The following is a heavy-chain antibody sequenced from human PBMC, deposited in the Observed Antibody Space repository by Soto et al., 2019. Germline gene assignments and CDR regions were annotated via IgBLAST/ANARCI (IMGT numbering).Heavy chain of an antibody. Sequence: XGSLGLSFASSGFTFSSYAMSWVRQAPGKGLEWVSAISGSGGSTYYADSVKGRFTISRDNSKNTLYLQMNSLRAEDTAVYYCAKDYADIAANWGQGTLVTVSS. CDR1: GFTFSSYA. V-gene: IGHV3-23*01. D-gene: IGHD6-13*01. CDR2: ISGSGGST. CDR3: AKDYADIAAN. J-gene: IGHJ4*02.